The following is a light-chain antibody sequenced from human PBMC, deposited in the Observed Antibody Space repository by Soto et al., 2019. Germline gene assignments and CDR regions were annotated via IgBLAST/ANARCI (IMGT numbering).Light chain of an antibody. CDR1: QSVGSR. V-gene: IGKV3-15*01. CDR2: GAS. Sequence: EIVMTQSPATLSVSPGERHTLSCRASQSVGSRLAWYQQKRGQAPRLLIYGASTRATGIPDRFSGSGSGTEFALTTSSLQSEDFAVYDWDQYETWPLAFGQGTRLESK. CDR3: DQYETWPLA. J-gene: IGKJ5*01.